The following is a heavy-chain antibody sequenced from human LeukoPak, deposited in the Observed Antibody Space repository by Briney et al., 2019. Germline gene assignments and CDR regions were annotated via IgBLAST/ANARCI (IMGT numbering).Heavy chain of an antibody. CDR3: ARDRWQWLEET. Sequence: PSQTLSLTCTVSGGSISSGGYYWSWIRQHPGKGLEWIGYIYYSGSTYYNPSLKSRVTISVDTSKNQFSLKLSSVTAADTAVYYCARDRWQWLEETWGQGTLVTVSS. V-gene: IGHV4-31*03. CDR1: GGSISSGGYY. CDR2: IYYSGST. D-gene: IGHD6-19*01. J-gene: IGHJ5*02.